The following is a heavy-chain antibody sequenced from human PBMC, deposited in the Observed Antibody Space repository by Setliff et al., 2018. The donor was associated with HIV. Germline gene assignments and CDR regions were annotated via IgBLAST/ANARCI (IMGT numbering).Heavy chain of an antibody. CDR2: INSDATST. CDR1: GFTLSGHW. V-gene: IGHV3-74*01. J-gene: IGHJ6*03. D-gene: IGHD6-13*01. CDR3: ARRRDNGGREDQQLDLYYYYYMDV. Sequence: GGSLRLSCTASGFTLSGHWMHWVRQVPGKGLEWVSRINSDATSTSYADSVKGRFTISRDNSKNTLYLQMNSLRAEDTAVYYCARRRDNGGREDQQLDLYYYYYMDVWGKGTTVTVSS.